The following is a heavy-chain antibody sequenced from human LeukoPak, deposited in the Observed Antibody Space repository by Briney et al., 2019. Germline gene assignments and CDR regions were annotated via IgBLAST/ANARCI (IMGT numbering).Heavy chain of an antibody. D-gene: IGHD5-12*01. CDR3: ARDPYGGYGAFDI. J-gene: IGHJ3*02. V-gene: IGHV4-31*03. CDR1: GGFISSGAYY. Sequence: SETLSLTCTVSGGFISSGAYYWSWIRQHPGKGLEWIGYIYHSGSSSYNPSLKSRITISLDTSKNQFSLNLNPVTAADTAVYYRARDPYGGYGAFDIWGQGTRVTASS. CDR2: IYHSGSS.